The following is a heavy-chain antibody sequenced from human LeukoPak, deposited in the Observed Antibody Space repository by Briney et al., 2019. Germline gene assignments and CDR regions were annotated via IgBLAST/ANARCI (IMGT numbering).Heavy chain of an antibody. CDR3: ARGPYSYDSSGAFDI. CDR2: ISYSGST. V-gene: IGHV4-39*01. D-gene: IGHD3-22*01. J-gene: IGHJ3*02. CDR1: GGSIISSTYY. Sequence: SETLSLTCTVSGGSIISSTYYWGWIRQPPGKGLEWIGTISYSGSTYYKPSLKSRVTISVDTSKNQFSLKLSSVTAADTAVYFCARGPYSYDSSGAFDIWGQGTMVTVSS.